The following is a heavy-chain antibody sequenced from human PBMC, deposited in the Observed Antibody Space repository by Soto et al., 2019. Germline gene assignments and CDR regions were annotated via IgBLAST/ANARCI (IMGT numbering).Heavy chain of an antibody. CDR2: IYYSGST. Sequence: SETLSLTCTVSGGSVSSGSYYWSWIRQPPGKGLEWIGYIYYSGSTNYNPSLKSRVTISVDTSKNQFSLKLSSVTAADTAVYYCARVTVPAANPKFDPWGQGTLVTVSS. CDR3: ARVTVPAANPKFDP. CDR1: GGSVSSGSYY. D-gene: IGHD2-2*01. V-gene: IGHV4-61*01. J-gene: IGHJ5*02.